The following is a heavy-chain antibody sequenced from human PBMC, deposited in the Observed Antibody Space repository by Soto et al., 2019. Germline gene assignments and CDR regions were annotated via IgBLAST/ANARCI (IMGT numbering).Heavy chain of an antibody. CDR1: GYTFTSYY. CDR2: INPSGGST. J-gene: IGHJ4*02. Sequence: QVQLVQSGAEVKKPGASVKVSCKASGYTFTSYYMHWVRQAPGQGLEWMGIINPSGGSTSYAQKCQGRVTMTRDTSTSTVYMELSSLRSEDTAVYYCARFHPVYGHDYWGQGTLVTVSS. CDR3: ARFHPVYGHDY. V-gene: IGHV1-46*01. D-gene: IGHD3-10*01.